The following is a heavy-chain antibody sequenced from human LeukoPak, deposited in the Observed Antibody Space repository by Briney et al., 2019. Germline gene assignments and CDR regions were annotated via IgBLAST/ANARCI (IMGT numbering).Heavy chain of an antibody. CDR1: GGSISSYY. CDR3: ARDNYDILTGYYYYYMDV. V-gene: IGHV4-4*07. Sequence: PSETLSLTCTVSGGSISSYYWSCIRQPAGKGLEWIGRIYSSGNTNYNPSLKSRVTMSVDTSKNQFSLKLSSVTAADTAVYYCARDNYDILTGYYYYYMDVWGKGTTVTVSS. D-gene: IGHD3-9*01. CDR2: IYSSGNT. J-gene: IGHJ6*03.